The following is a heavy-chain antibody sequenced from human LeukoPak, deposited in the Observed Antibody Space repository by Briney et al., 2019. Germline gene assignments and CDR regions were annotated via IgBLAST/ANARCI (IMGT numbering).Heavy chain of an antibody. V-gene: IGHV3-23*01. J-gene: IGHJ5*02. CDR1: GFTFSSFA. D-gene: IGHD2-21*01. CDR2: ISGSGGST. Sequence: GGSLRLSCAASGFTFSSFAMSWVRQAPGKGLEWVSAISGSGGSTYYADSVKGRFTISRDNSKNTVYLQMNSLRSEDTAVYYCAKDPYRVIVATGNYLDPWGQGTLVTVSS. CDR3: AKDPYRVIVATGNYLDP.